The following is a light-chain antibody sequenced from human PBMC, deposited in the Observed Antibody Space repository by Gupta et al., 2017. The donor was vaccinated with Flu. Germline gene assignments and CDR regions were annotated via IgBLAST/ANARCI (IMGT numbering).Light chain of an antibody. V-gene: IGLV1-40*01. J-gene: IGLJ2*01. CDR2: GNS. Sequence: QSALPQRPSVIAAPGQWVTISCTGLRSNIGAGYDVHWYQQLPGTAPKLVIYGNSSRPSGVADRFSGSKSGTYASLAITGLQAEDEADYYCHSYESSLSGSVFGGGTKLT. CDR1: RSNIGAGYD. CDR3: HSYESSLSGSV.